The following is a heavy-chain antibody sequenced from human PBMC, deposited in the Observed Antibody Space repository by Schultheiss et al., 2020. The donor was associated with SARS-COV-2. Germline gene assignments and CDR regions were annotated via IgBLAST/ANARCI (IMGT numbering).Heavy chain of an antibody. J-gene: IGHJ6*02. V-gene: IGHV3-23*01. CDR3: AIGPGIAARPPYYYGMDV. CDR2: ISGSGGST. D-gene: IGHD6-6*01. Sequence: GESLKISCAASGFTFSSYAMSWVRQAPGKGLEWVSAISGSGGSTYYADSVKGRFTISRDNSKNTLYLQMNSLRAEDTAVYYCAIGPGIAARPPYYYGMDVWGQGTTVTVSS. CDR1: GFTFSSYA.